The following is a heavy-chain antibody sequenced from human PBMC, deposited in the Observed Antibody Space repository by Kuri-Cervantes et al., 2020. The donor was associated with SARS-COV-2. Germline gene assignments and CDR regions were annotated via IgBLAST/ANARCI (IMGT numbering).Heavy chain of an antibody. CDR2: INPNSGGT. CDR1: GYTFTGYY. J-gene: IGHJ3*02. CDR3: ARSTPLRRLVVISQGGAFAI. Sequence: ASVKVSCKASGYTFTGYYMHWVRQAPGQGLEWMGWINPNSGGTNYAQKFQGWVTMTRDTSISTVYMELSRLRSDDTAVYYCARSTPLRRLVVISQGGAFAIWGQGTMVTVSS. D-gene: IGHD3-22*01. V-gene: IGHV1-2*04.